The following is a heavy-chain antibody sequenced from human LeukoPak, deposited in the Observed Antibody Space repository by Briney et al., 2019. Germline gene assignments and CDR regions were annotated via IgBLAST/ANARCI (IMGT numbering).Heavy chain of an antibody. CDR3: AKTSGWPYYFDY. J-gene: IGHJ4*02. Sequence: GGSLRLACAASGFTFSTYAVSWVRQAPGKGLEWVSAITGSGSNTYYADSVEGRFATSRDNSKNTVYLQVNSLRAEDTAEYYCAKTSGWPYYFDYWGQGTLVTVSS. CDR1: GFTFSTYA. V-gene: IGHV3-23*01. D-gene: IGHD6-19*01. CDR2: ITGSGSNT.